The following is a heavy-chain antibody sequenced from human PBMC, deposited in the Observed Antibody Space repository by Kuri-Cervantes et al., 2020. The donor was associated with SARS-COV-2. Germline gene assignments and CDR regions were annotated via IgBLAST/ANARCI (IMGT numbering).Heavy chain of an antibody. CDR3: AKDHKKGELRHDAFDI. CDR1: GFTFSSYG. V-gene: IGHV3-30*18. J-gene: IGHJ3*02. CDR2: ISYDGSNK. D-gene: IGHD1-26*01. Sequence: GESLKISCAASGFTFSSYGMHWVRQAPGKGLEWVAVISYDGSNKYYADSVKGRFTISRDNSKNTLYLQMNSLRAEDTAVYYCAKDHKKGELRHDAFDIWGQGTMVTVSS.